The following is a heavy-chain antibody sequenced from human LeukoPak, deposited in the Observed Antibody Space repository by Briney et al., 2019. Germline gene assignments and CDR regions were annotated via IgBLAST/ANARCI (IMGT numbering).Heavy chain of an antibody. J-gene: IGHJ5*02. CDR3: ARVGVSNWFDP. D-gene: IGHD6-13*01. V-gene: IGHV1-46*01. CDR2: INPSGGST. CDR1: GYTFTSYY. Sequence: ASVKVSCKASGYTFTSYYMHWVRQAPGQGLEWMGIINPSGGSTSYAQKFQGRVTVTRDTSTSTVYMELSSLRSEDTAVYYCARVGVSNWFDPWGQGTLVTVSS.